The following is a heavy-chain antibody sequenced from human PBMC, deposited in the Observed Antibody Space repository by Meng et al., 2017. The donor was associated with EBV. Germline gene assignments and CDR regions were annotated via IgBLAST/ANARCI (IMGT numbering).Heavy chain of an antibody. CDR1: GYTFTNYD. Sequence: QVQLVQSGAEVTKPGASVMGCGKASGYTFTNYDINWVRQATGQGLEWMGWMNPNNGNTGYAQKFQGRVTMTRNPSINTAYMELTSLTSEDTAVYYCARGETVAGTWWFDPWGQGTLVTVSS. V-gene: IGHV1-8*01. D-gene: IGHD6-19*01. CDR3: ARGETVAGTWWFDP. J-gene: IGHJ5*02. CDR2: MNPNNGNT.